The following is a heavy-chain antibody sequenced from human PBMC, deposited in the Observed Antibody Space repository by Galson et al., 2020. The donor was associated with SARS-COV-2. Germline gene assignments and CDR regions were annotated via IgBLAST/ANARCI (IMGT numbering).Heavy chain of an antibody. V-gene: IGHV4-39*02. CDR3: AREITIRYFDWLVPSAFDY. CDR1: GGSISSSSYY. D-gene: IGHD3-9*01. CDR2: IYYSGST. J-gene: IGHJ4*02. Sequence: SETLSLTCPGSGGSISSSSYYWGWIRQPPGKGLEWIGSIYYSGSTYYNPSLKSRVTISVDTSKNQFSLKLSSVTAADTAVYYCAREITIRYFDWLVPSAFDYWGQGTLVTVSS.